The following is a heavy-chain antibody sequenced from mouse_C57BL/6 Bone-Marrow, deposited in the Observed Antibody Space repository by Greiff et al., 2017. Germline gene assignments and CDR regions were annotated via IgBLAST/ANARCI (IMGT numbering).Heavy chain of an antibody. Sequence: QVHVKQSGAELARPGASVKMSCKASGYTFTSYTMHWVQQRPGQGLEWIGYINPSSGYTKYNQKFKDKATLTADKSSSTAYMQLSSLTSEDSAVYYCARSDITTVVATNAMDYWGQGTSVTVSS. CDR1: GYTFTSYT. V-gene: IGHV1-4*01. CDR3: ARSDITTVVATNAMDY. CDR2: INPSSGYT. D-gene: IGHD1-1*01. J-gene: IGHJ4*01.